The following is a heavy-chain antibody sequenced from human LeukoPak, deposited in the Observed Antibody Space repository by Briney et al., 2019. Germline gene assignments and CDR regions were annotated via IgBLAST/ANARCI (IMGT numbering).Heavy chain of an antibody. Sequence: GGSLRLSCAASGFTFSTYLMHWVRQAPGKGLVWVSRIKSDGSTNYADSVKCRFTISRDNAKNTLSLQMNSLRPEDTGVYYCARAPSEIGGYYPEYFRHWGQGTLVTVSS. CDR3: ARAPSEIGGYYPEYFRH. D-gene: IGHD3-3*01. CDR2: IKSDGST. J-gene: IGHJ1*01. V-gene: IGHV3-74*01. CDR1: GFTFSTYL.